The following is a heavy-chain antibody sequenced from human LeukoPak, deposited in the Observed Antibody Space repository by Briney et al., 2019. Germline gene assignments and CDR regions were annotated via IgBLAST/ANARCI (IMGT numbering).Heavy chain of an antibody. V-gene: IGHV3-73*01. J-gene: IGHJ4*02. Sequence: GGSLRLSCAASGFTFSGSAMRWVRQASGKGLEWVGRIRSRADSYATAYAASVKGRFTISRDDSKNTAYLQMNSLKTEDTAVYYCTRLPDYGDSKFDYWGQGSLVTVPS. D-gene: IGHD4-17*01. CDR1: GFTFSGSA. CDR2: IRSRADSYAT. CDR3: TRLPDYGDSKFDY.